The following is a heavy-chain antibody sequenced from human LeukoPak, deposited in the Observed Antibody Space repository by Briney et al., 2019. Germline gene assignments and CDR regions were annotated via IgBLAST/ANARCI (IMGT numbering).Heavy chain of an antibody. CDR1: GGSISSYY. CDR2: IYYGGST. J-gene: IGHJ5*02. D-gene: IGHD3-22*01. CDR3: ARDVGNYYDSSGWAWFDP. V-gene: IGHV4-59*01. Sequence: SETLSLTCTVSGGSISSYYWSWIRQPPGKGLEWIGYIYYGGSTNYNPSLESRVTISVDTSKNQFSLKLSSVTAADTAVYYCARDVGNYYDSSGWAWFDPWGQGTLVTVSS.